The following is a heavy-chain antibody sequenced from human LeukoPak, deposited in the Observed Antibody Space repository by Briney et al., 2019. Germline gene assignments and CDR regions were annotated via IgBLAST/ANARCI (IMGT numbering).Heavy chain of an antibody. CDR2: ISSSGSTI. D-gene: IGHD2/OR15-2a*01. J-gene: IGHJ4*02. CDR3: ARDPTYGEVDY. V-gene: IGHV3-48*03. Sequence: PGGSLRLSCAASGFTFTTYEMNWVRQAPGKGLEWVSYISSSGSTIYYADSVKGRFTISRDNAKNSLYLQMNSLRAEDTAVYYCARDPTYGEVDYWGQGTLVTVSS. CDR1: GFTFTTYE.